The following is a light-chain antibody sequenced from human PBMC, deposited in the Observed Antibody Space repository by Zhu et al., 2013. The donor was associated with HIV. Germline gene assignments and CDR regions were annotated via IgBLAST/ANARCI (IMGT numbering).Light chain of an antibody. CDR2: LGS. Sequence: DIVMTQSPLFLPVTPGEPASISCRSSQSLLHSNGYNYLDWYLQKPGQSPQLLIYLGSNRASGVPDRFSGSGSGTDFTLKISRVEAEDVGVYYCMQALQTPLFTFGPGTKVDIK. CDR1: QSLLHSNGYNY. J-gene: IGKJ3*01. V-gene: IGKV2-28*01. CDR3: MQALQTPLFT.